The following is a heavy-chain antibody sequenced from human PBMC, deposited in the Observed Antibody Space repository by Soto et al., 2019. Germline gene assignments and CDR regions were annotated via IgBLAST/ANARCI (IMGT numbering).Heavy chain of an antibody. Sequence: EVQLVESGGGLVQPGGSLRLSCAASGFTFSSYAMHWVRQAPGKGLEYVSAISSNGGSTYYANSVKGRFTISRDNSKNTLYIQMGSLRAEDMAVYYCARGPGYYVDYWGQGTLVSVSS. CDR2: ISSNGGST. V-gene: IGHV3-64*01. CDR3: ARGPGYYVDY. J-gene: IGHJ4*02. CDR1: GFTFSSYA.